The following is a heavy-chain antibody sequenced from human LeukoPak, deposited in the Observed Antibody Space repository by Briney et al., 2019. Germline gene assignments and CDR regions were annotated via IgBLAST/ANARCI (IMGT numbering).Heavy chain of an antibody. V-gene: IGHV3-30*04. CDR3: ARDTGGSGDGYSYYFDY. D-gene: IGHD5-24*01. J-gene: IGHJ4*02. CDR1: GFTFSSYA. Sequence: QPGRSLRLSCAASGFTFSSYAMHWVRQAPGKGLEWVAVISYDGSNKHYADSVKGRFTISRDNSKNTLYLQMNSLRAEDTAVYYCARDTGGSGDGYSYYFDYWGQGTLVTVSS. CDR2: ISYDGSNK.